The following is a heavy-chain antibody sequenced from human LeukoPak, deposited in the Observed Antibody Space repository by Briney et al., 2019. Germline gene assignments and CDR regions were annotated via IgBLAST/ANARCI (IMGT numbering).Heavy chain of an antibody. Sequence: GGSLRLSCAASGFTFSSYSMNWVRQAPGKGLEWVSSISSSSSYIYYADSVKGRFTISRDNAKNSLYLQMSSLRAEDTAVYYCASRWQQLAPRHWGQGTLVTVSS. V-gene: IGHV3-21*01. CDR2: ISSSSSYI. J-gene: IGHJ4*02. CDR3: ASRWQQLAPRH. D-gene: IGHD6-13*01. CDR1: GFTFSSYS.